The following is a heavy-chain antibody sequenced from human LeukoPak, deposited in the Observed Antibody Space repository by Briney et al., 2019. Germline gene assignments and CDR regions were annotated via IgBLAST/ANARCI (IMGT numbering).Heavy chain of an antibody. CDR2: IRGNGGST. J-gene: IGHJ4*02. CDR1: GFTFSSYA. V-gene: IGHV3-23*01. D-gene: IGHD6-19*01. CDR3: AKNQGRQWPATDY. Sequence: GGSLRLSCAASGFTFSSYAMSWVRQAPGKGLEWVSTIRGNGGSTYYADSVMGRFTSSRDNSRNTLYLQMSSLRAEDTAVYYCAKNQGRQWPATDYWGQGTLVTVSS.